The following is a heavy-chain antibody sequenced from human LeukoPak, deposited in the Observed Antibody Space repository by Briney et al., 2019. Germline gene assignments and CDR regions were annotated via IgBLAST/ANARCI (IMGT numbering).Heavy chain of an antibody. Sequence: GASVKVSCKASGGTFSSYAISWVRQAPGQGLEWMGGIIPIFGTANYAQKFQGRVTITTDESTSTAYMELSSLRSEDTAVYYCARDTISGSYFDYWGQGTLVTVSS. CDR3: ARDTISGSYFDY. J-gene: IGHJ4*02. D-gene: IGHD1-26*01. CDR1: GGTFSSYA. CDR2: IIPIFGTA. V-gene: IGHV1-69*05.